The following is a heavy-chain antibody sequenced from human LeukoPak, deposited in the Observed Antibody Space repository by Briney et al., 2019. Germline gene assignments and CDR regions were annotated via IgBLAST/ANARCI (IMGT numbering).Heavy chain of an antibody. V-gene: IGHV4-4*07. J-gene: IGHJ4*02. Sequence: SETLSLTCTVSGGSISSYYWSWIRQPAGKGLEWIGRIYTSGSTNYNPSLKSRVTMSVDTSKNQFSLKLSSVTAADTAVYYCARDGAYSSGWSRLIVFDYWGQGTLVTVSS. D-gene: IGHD6-19*01. CDR3: ARDGAYSSGWSRLIVFDY. CDR1: GGSISSYY. CDR2: IYTSGST.